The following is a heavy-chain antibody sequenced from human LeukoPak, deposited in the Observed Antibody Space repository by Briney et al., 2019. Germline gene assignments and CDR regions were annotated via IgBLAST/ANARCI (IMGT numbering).Heavy chain of an antibody. Sequence: GSSVKVSCKASGGTFSSYAISWVRQAPGQGREGMGGIIPIFGTANYAQKFQGRVTITADKSTSTAFMELSSLRSEDTAVYYCARDHVGATTRWFDPWGQGTLVTVSS. CDR2: IIPIFGTA. CDR3: ARDHVGATTRWFDP. D-gene: IGHD1-26*01. V-gene: IGHV1-69*06. CDR1: GGTFSSYA. J-gene: IGHJ5*02.